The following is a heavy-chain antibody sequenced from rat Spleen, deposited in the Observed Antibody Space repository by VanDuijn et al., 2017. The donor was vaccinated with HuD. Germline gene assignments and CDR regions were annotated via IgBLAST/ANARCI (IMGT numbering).Heavy chain of an antibody. CDR1: GFSFSNHY. V-gene: IGHV5-29*01. J-gene: IGHJ2*01. Sequence: EVQLVESGGGLVQPGGSMKVSCAASGFSFSNHYMAWVRQAPTKGLEWVATTNYDGSSTYYRDSVKGRFTISRDNAKSILYLQMDSLRSEDTATYYCVRSVFDYWGQGVMVTVSS. CDR2: TNYDGSST. CDR3: VRSVFDY.